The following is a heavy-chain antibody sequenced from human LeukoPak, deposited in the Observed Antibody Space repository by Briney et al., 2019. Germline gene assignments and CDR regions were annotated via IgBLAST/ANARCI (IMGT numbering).Heavy chain of an antibody. CDR1: GFTFSSYA. V-gene: IGHV3-30*01. CDR3: ARGRYSGSYYDYFDY. Sequence: GGSLRLSCAASGFTFSSYAMHWVRQAPGKGLEWVAVISYDGSNKYYADSVKGRFTISRDNFKNTLYLQMNSLRAEDTAVYYCARGRYSGSYYDYFDYWGQGTLVTVSS. J-gene: IGHJ4*02. CDR2: ISYDGSNK. D-gene: IGHD1-26*01.